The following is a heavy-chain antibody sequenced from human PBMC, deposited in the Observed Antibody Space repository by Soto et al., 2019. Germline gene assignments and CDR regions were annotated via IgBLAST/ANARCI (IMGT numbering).Heavy chain of an antibody. Sequence: GGSRRFSCAPSVFTFSIYEMNWVRQAPGKGLEWVSYISSSGSTIYHADSVKGRFTISRDNAKNSLYLQMNSLRAEDTAVYYCARDAGTRKVHYWGQGTLVTVSS. CDR2: ISSSGSTI. CDR3: ARDAGTRKVHY. J-gene: IGHJ4*02. CDR1: VFTFSIYE. V-gene: IGHV3-48*03. D-gene: IGHD3-22*01.